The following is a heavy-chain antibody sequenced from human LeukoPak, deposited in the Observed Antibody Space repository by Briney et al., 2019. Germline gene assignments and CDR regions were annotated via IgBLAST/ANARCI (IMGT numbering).Heavy chain of an antibody. CDR3: ARDLSEYGWFGEXYY. V-gene: IGHV3-74*01. CDR2: INSDGSST. CDR1: GFTFSSYW. D-gene: IGHD3-10*01. J-gene: IGHJ4*02. Sequence: PGGSLRLSCAASGFTFSSYWMHWVRQAPGKGLVWVSRINSDGSSTNYADSVKGRFTISRDNAKNTLYLQMNSLRAEDTAVYYCARDLSEYGWFGEXYYWXQGTLXTISX.